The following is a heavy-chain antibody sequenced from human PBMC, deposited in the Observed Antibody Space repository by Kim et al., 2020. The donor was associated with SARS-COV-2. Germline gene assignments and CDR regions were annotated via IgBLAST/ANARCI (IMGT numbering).Heavy chain of an antibody. CDR2: IRSKANSYAT. J-gene: IGHJ4*02. V-gene: IGHV3-73*01. D-gene: IGHD3-9*01. Sequence: GGSLRLFCAASGFTFSGSAMHWVRQASGKGLEWVGRIRSKANSYATAYAASVKGRFTISRDDSKNTAYLQMNSLKTEDTAVYYCTTLRYFDWLLCYFDYCGQGTLV. CDR1: GFTFSGSA. CDR3: TTLRYFDWLLCYFDY.